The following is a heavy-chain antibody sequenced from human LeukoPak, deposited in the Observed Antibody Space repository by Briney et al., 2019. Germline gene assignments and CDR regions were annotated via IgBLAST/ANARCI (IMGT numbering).Heavy chain of an antibody. Sequence: ASVKVSCKASGYTFTSYGISWVRQAPGQGLEWMGWISAYNGNTNYAQKLQGRVTMTTDTSTSTAYMGLRSLRSDDTAVYYCARDLNDIAAAGINWFDPWGQGTLVTVSS. CDR3: ARDLNDIAAAGINWFDP. CDR1: GYTFTSYG. V-gene: IGHV1-18*01. D-gene: IGHD6-13*01. CDR2: ISAYNGNT. J-gene: IGHJ5*02.